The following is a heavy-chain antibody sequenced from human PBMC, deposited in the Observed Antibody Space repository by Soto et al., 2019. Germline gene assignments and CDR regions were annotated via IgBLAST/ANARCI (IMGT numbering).Heavy chain of an antibody. Sequence: SETLSLTCTVSGGSISSDIYYWGWIRQPPGKGLEWIGTIYYSGNTYYNPSLRSRVTISVDTSKNQFFLRLTSVTAADTAVYYCAKHTDFGSGSSWLGSDNMDTDAFDIWGQGTMVTVSS. CDR2: IYYSGNT. V-gene: IGHV4-39*01. J-gene: IGHJ3*02. CDR3: AKHTDFGSGSSWLGSDNMDTDAFDI. CDR1: GGSISSDIYY. D-gene: IGHD3-10*01.